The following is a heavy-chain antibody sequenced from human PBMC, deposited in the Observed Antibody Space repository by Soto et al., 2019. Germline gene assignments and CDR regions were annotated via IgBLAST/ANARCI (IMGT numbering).Heavy chain of an antibody. CDR3: ARDLQYSSAFGYYYYYGLEG. CDR2: TYYRSKWYN. Sequence: SQTLSLPCAISGDSVSSNSAAWNWIRQSPSRGLEWLGRTYYRSKWYNDYAVSVKSRITINPDTSKNQFSLQLNSVTPEDTAVYYCARDLQYSSAFGYYYYYGLEGWGQGTTVTAAS. V-gene: IGHV6-1*01. J-gene: IGHJ6*02. D-gene: IGHD6-25*01. CDR1: GDSVSSNSAA.